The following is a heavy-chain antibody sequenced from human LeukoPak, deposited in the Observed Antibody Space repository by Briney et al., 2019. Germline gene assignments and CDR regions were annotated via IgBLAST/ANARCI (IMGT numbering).Heavy chain of an antibody. D-gene: IGHD3-9*01. CDR2: ISYDGSNK. CDR3: ARDLLYYDILSGYDYYYYGMDV. Sequence: GGSLRLSCAASGFTFGTYAMHWVRQAPGEGLEWVAVISYDGSNKYYADSVKGRFAISRGNSKNTLFLQMNSLRAEDTALYYCARDLLYYDILSGYDYYYYGMDVWGQGTTVTVSS. CDR1: GFTFGTYA. J-gene: IGHJ6*02. V-gene: IGHV3-30*09.